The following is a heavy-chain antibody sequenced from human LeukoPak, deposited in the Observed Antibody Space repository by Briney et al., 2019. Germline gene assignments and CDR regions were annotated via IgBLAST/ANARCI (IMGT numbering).Heavy chain of an antibody. CDR1: GFTFSSYW. J-gene: IGHJ4*02. CDR3: ARDRRGSQAAQTFDY. V-gene: IGHV3-7*03. D-gene: IGHD6-25*01. CDR2: IKQDGSEK. Sequence: GGSLRLSCAASGFTFSSYWMSWVRQAPGKGLEWVANIKQDGSEKYCVDSVKGRFTISRDNAKNSLYLQMNSLRAEDTAVYYCARDRRGSQAAQTFDYWGQGTLVTVSS.